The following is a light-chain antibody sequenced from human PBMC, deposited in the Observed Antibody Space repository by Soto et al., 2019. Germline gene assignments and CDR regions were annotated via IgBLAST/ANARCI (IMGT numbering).Light chain of an antibody. J-gene: IGLJ1*01. CDR2: EVS. CDR3: SSFTSSSTLHYV. V-gene: IGLV2-14*01. CDR1: SSDVGGYDH. Sequence: QSALTQPASVSGSPGQSITISCTGTSSDVGGYDHVSWYQQHPGKAPKLIIFEVSTRPSGISSRFSGSKSGNTASLTISGLQADDEADYYCSSFTSSSTLHYVFGTGTKVTVL.